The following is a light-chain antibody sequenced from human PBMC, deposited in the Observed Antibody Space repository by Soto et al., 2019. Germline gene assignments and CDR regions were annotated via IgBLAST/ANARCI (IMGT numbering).Light chain of an antibody. Sequence: EIVLTQSPGTLSLSPGEGATLSCRASQSVSNNYLAWSQQKPGQAPRLLIYGASRRATDIPDRFSGGGSGTDFTLTISRLEPEDFAVYYCHQYSSSPWTFGQGTKVEIK. V-gene: IGKV3-20*01. CDR1: QSVSNNY. CDR2: GAS. CDR3: HQYSSSPWT. J-gene: IGKJ1*01.